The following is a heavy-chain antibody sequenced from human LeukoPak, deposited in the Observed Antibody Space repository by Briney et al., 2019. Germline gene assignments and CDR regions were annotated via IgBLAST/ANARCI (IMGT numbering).Heavy chain of an antibody. D-gene: IGHD3-22*01. J-gene: IGHJ4*02. CDR2: INHSGGT. CDR1: GGSFSGYY. V-gene: IGHV4-34*01. Sequence: PSETLSLTCAVYGGSFSGYYWSWIRQPPGKGLEWIGEINHSGGTNHNPSLKSRVTISVDTSKNQFSLKLSSVTAADTAVYYCARGIYDSDFDYWGQGTLVTVSS. CDR3: ARGIYDSDFDY.